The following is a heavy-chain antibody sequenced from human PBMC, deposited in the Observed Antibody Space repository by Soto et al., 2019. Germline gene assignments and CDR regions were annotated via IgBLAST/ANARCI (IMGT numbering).Heavy chain of an antibody. CDR1: GGTFSSYA. D-gene: IGHD1-7*01. CDR3: ARGSRWLELRGGHPLATYYYYGMDV. V-gene: IGHV1-69*13. CDR2: IIPIFGTA. Sequence: ASVKVSCKASGGTFSSYAISWVRQAPGQGLEWMGGIIPIFGTANYAQKFQGRVTITADESTSTAYMELSSLRSEDTAVYYRARGSRWLELRGGHPLATYYYYGMDVWGQGTTVTVPS. J-gene: IGHJ6*02.